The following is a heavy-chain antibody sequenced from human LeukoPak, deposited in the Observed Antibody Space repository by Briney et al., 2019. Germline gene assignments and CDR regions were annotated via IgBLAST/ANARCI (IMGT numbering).Heavy chain of an antibody. CDR2: IYYSGST. Sequence: SETLSLTCTVSGGSISSSSYYWGWIRQPPGKGLEWIGSIYYSGSTNYNPSLKSRVTISVDTSKNQFSLKLSSVTAADTAVYYCARGRRARDYDILTGYYPDWFDPWGQGTLVTVSS. J-gene: IGHJ5*02. CDR1: GGSISSSSYY. D-gene: IGHD3-9*01. V-gene: IGHV4-39*07. CDR3: ARGRRARDYDILTGYYPDWFDP.